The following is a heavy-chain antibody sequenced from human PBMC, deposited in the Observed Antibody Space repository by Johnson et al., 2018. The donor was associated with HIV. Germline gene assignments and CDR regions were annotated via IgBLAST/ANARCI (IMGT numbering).Heavy chain of an antibody. CDR2: ISSSGSTI. V-gene: IGHV3-48*04. CDR1: GFTFSSYG. J-gene: IGHJ3*02. Sequence: VQLVESGGGVVQPGRSLRLSCVASGFTFSSYGMHWVRQAPGKGLEWVSYISSSGSTIYYADSVKGRFTISRDNAKNSLYLQMNSLRAEDTAVYYCARTPSLPGAFDIWGQGTMVTVSS. CDR3: ARTPSLPGAFDI.